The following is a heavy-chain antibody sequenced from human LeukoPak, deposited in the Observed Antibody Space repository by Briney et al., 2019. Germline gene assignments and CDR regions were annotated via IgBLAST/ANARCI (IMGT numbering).Heavy chain of an antibody. V-gene: IGHV4-30-4*08. D-gene: IGHD2-15*01. J-gene: IGHJ3*02. CDR1: GGSISSGDYY. CDR2: IYYSGST. CDR3: ALGYCSGGSCYSDAFDI. Sequence: SQTLSLTCTVSGGSISSGDYYWSWIRQPPGKGLEWIGYIYYSGSTYYNPSLKSRVTISVDTSKNQFSLKLSSVTAAGTAVYYCALGYCSGGSCYSDAFDIWGQGTMVTVSS.